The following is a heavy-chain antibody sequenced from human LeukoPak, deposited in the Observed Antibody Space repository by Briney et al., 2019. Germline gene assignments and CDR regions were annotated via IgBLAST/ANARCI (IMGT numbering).Heavy chain of an antibody. J-gene: IGHJ4*02. Sequence: GGSLRLSCAASGFTFSSFWMTWVRQAPGKGLEWVANIKQDGSDKYYVDSVKGRFTISRDNAKNSLYLQMNSLRVEDTAVYYCANGGGGVDYWGQGTLVTVSS. CDR3: ANGGGGVDY. D-gene: IGHD3-16*01. V-gene: IGHV3-7*01. CDR2: IKQDGSDK. CDR1: GFTFSSFW.